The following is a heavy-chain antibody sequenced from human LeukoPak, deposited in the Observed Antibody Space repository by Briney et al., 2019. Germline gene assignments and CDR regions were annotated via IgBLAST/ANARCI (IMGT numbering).Heavy chain of an antibody. D-gene: IGHD6-13*01. Sequence: PSETLSLTCTVSGGSISSSSYYWGWIRQPPGKGLEWIGSIYYSGSTYYNPSLKSRVTISVDTSKNQFSLKLSSVTAADTAVYYCARDFPRYASAAGYYYYYYMDVWGKGTTVTVSS. V-gene: IGHV4-39*07. CDR3: ARDFPRYASAAGYYYYYYMDV. CDR1: GGSISSSSYY. CDR2: IYYSGST. J-gene: IGHJ6*03.